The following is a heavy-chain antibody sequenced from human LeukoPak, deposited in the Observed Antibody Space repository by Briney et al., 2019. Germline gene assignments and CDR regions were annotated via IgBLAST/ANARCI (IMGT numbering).Heavy chain of an antibody. Sequence: GGSLRLSCAASGFSVTSNHMNWVRQAPGKGLEWVSIIYTVGTTHYADSLNDRFTISRDDSINTLYLQMNSLRAEDTAVYYCARDSSSYYFDYWGQGTLVTVSS. CDR1: GFSVTSNH. CDR2: IYTVGTT. CDR3: ARDSSSYYFDY. J-gene: IGHJ4*02. D-gene: IGHD6-6*01. V-gene: IGHV3-66*01.